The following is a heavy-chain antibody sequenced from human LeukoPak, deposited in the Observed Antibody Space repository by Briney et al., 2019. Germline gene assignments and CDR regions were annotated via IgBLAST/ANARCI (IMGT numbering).Heavy chain of an antibody. CDR2: MNPNSGNT. V-gene: IGHV1-8*03. D-gene: IGHD3-3*01. CDR1: GYTFTSYD. CDR3: ARGGDDFWSGYYHYYYYMDV. J-gene: IGHJ6*03. Sequence: ASVKVSCKASGYTFTSYDINWVRQATGQGLEWMGWMNPNSGNTGYAQKFQGRVTITRNASISTAYMELGSLRSEDTAVYYCARGGDDFWSGYYHYYYYMDVWGKGTTVTVSS.